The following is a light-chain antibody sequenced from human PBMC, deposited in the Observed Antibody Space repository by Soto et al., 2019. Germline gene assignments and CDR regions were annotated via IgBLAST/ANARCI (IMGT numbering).Light chain of an antibody. J-gene: IGKJ5*01. CDR2: GAS. Sequence: EIVLTQSPGTLSFSPGERATLSCRASQSISSSYLAWYQQKPGQAPRLLIYGASGRATGIPDRFSGSGSGTDFTLTISRLEPEDFAVYYCQQYGSSLPITFGQGTRLEIK. CDR3: QQYGSSLPIT. CDR1: QSISSSY. V-gene: IGKV3-20*01.